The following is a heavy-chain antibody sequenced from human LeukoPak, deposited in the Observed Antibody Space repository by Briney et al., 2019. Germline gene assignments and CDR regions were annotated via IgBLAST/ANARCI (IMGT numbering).Heavy chain of an antibody. CDR2: SSGYNGYT. J-gene: IGHJ5*02. CDR3: ARLGYCTNGVCYRKHNRLDP. CDR1: LYTFISYG. D-gene: IGHD2-8*01. Sequence: ASVKVSCMAFLYTFISYGVTWVRQAPGQGREWMGWSSGYNGYTNYAHTYQDRVTMSTYTSTRKNYMELMSLRSDDPGVYYCARLGYCTNGVCYRKHNRLDPWGQGTLVTVSP. V-gene: IGHV1-18*01.